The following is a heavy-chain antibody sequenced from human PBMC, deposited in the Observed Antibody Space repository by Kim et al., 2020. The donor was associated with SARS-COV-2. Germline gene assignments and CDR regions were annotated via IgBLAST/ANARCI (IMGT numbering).Heavy chain of an antibody. J-gene: IGHJ6*02. V-gene: IGHV3-48*03. Sequence: VKGRFTTSRDNAKRSLSLQMNSLGAEDTAVYYCARSLYCSSTSCFYGMDVWGQGTTVTVSS. D-gene: IGHD2-2*01. CDR3: ARSLYCSSTSCFYGMDV.